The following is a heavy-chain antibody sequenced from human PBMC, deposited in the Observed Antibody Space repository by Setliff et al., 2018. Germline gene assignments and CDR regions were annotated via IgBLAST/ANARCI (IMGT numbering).Heavy chain of an antibody. CDR2: INTRTGNP. V-gene: IGHV7-4-1*02. D-gene: IGHD6-19*01. J-gene: IGHJ4*02. Sequence: ASVKVSCKASGYTLTTYFMNWVRQAPGQGLEWMGYINTRTGNPMYAQGFTGRFVFSLDTSVSTAYLQISSLKAEDTAVYYCARGVAGIDYWGQGTLVTVSS. CDR1: GYTLTTYF. CDR3: ARGVAGIDY.